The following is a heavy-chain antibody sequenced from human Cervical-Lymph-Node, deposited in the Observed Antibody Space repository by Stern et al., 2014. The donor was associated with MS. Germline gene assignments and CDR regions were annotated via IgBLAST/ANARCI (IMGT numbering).Heavy chain of an antibody. Sequence: VQLQQSGPGLVKPSQTLSLTCTVSGGSISSGSYYWSWIRQPAGKGLEWIGRIYTSGSTNSNPPLKSRFTISVAPSKTQFPLKLSSVTAADTAVYYCARDCRLRYFDNYGMDVWGQGTTVTVSS. CDR1: GGSISSGSYY. D-gene: IGHD3-9*01. CDR3: ARDCRLRYFDNYGMDV. CDR2: IYTSGST. J-gene: IGHJ6*02. V-gene: IGHV4-61*02.